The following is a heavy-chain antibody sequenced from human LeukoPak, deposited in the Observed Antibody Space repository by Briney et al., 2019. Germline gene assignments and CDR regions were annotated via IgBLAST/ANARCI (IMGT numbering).Heavy chain of an antibody. Sequence: QTGGSLRLSCAASGISFSTYWMTWVRQAPGKGLEWVASIKQDGNEKWYVDSVKGRFTISRDNTKNSVYLQMNNLRAEDTAVYYCARDYILRARWFDPWGQGTLVTVSS. D-gene: IGHD2-15*01. CDR2: IKQDGNEK. CDR1: GISFSTYW. J-gene: IGHJ5*02. CDR3: ARDYILRARWFDP. V-gene: IGHV3-7*01.